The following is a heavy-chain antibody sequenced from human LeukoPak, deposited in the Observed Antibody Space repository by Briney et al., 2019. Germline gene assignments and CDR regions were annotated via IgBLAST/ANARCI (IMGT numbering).Heavy chain of an antibody. CDR3: AKDPMDERGLDY. Sequence: GGSLRLSCAVSGFTFSSYAMSWVRQAPGKGLEWVSSISGSGGNTFYADSVRGRFTISRDNSKKTLYLQMNSLRVEDTAVYYCAKDPMDERGLDYWGQGTLVTVSA. V-gene: IGHV3-23*01. J-gene: IGHJ4*02. CDR1: GFTFSSYA. CDR2: ISGSGGNT. D-gene: IGHD1-1*01.